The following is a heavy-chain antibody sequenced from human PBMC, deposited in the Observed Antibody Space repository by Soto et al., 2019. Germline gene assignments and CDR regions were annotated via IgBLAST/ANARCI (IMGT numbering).Heavy chain of an antibody. CDR2: IYYSGST. Sequence: SETLSLTCTVSGGSISSYYWSWIRQPPGKGLEWIGYIYYSGSTNYNPSLKSRVTISVDTSKNQFSLKLSSVTAADTAVYCCARGSGSRYFDWLPPTGSLYFDYWGQGTLVTVSS. D-gene: IGHD3-9*01. V-gene: IGHV4-59*01. J-gene: IGHJ4*02. CDR1: GGSISSYY. CDR3: ARGSGSRYFDWLPPTGSLYFDY.